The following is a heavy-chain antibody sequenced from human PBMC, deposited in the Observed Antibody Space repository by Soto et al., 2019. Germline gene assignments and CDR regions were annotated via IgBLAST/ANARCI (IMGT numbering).Heavy chain of an antibody. CDR2: ISYDGSNK. V-gene: IGHV3-30*18. CDR1: GFTFSSYG. Sequence: QVQLVESGGGVVQPGRSLRLSCAASGFTFSSYGMHWVRQAPGKGLEWVAVISYDGSNKYYADSVKGRFTISRDNSKNTLYLQMNSLRAEDTAVYYCAKTYYYDSSGYYYDYWGQGTLVTVSS. J-gene: IGHJ4*02. D-gene: IGHD3-22*01. CDR3: AKTYYYDSSGYYYDY.